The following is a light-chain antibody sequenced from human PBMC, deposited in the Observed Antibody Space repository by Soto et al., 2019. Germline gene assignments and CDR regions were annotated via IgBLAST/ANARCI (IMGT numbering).Light chain of an antibody. V-gene: IGKV3-15*01. Sequence: EIVMMQSPATLSVSPGERATLSCRASQSVSSNLAWYQQKPGQAPRLLIYGASTRATGIPARFSGSGSGTEFTLTISSRQSEDFAVYYCQQYNNWPSGTFGQGTKLEIK. CDR2: GAS. CDR1: QSVSSN. J-gene: IGKJ2*01. CDR3: QQYNNWPSGT.